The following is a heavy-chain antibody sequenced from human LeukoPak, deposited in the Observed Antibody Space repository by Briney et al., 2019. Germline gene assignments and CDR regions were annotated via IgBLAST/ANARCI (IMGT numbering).Heavy chain of an antibody. J-gene: IGHJ4*02. CDR3: ARTASSSGWPERFDY. CDR2: INPNSGGT. CDR1: GYTFTGYY. D-gene: IGHD6-19*01. V-gene: IGHV1-2*02. Sequence: ASVKVSCKASGYTFTGYYMHWVRQAPGQGLEWMGWINPNSGGTNYAQKFQGRVTMTRDTSISTAYMELSRLRSDDTAVYYCARTASSSGWPERFDYWGQGTLVIVSS.